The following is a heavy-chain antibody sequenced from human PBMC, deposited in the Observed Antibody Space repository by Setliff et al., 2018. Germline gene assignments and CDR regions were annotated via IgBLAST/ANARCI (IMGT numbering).Heavy chain of an antibody. J-gene: IGHJ4*02. CDR3: ARTCSGSGCYAGLES. Sequence: PSETLSLTCAASGGSFSDYYWTWIRQPPGKGLEWIGEINHSASTNYNPSLKSRVTISVDTSKSQFSLRLNSVTAADTAVYYCARTCSGSGCYAGLESWGQGTPVTVSS. D-gene: IGHD2-15*01. CDR2: INHSAST. CDR1: GGSFSDYY. V-gene: IGHV4-34*01.